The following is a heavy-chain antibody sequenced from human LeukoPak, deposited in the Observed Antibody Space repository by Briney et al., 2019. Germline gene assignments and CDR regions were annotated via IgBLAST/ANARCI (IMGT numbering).Heavy chain of an antibody. D-gene: IGHD3-10*01. CDR3: ATFIVFFGSGSYYFDY. Sequence: GGSLRLSCAASGFIVSSSYMSWVRQAPGKGLEWVSVIYSDGSTYYADSVKGRFTISRDNSKNTLYLQMNSLRTEDTAVYYCATFIVFFGSGSYYFDYWGQGTLVTVSS. V-gene: IGHV3-66*01. CDR1: GFIVSSSY. CDR2: IYSDGST. J-gene: IGHJ4*02.